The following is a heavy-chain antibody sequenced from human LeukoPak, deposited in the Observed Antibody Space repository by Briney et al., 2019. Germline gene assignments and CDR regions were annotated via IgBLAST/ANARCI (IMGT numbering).Heavy chain of an antibody. J-gene: IGHJ6*02. Sequence: GASVKVSCKASGYTFTSYDINWVRQATGQGLEWMGWMNPNSGNTGYAQKFQGRVTMTRNTSISTAYMELSGLRSEDTAVYYCARVVTVTLRRRYYYYGMDVWGQGTTVTVSS. CDR1: GYTFTSYD. D-gene: IGHD4-17*01. CDR3: ARVVTVTLRRRYYYYGMDV. CDR2: MNPNSGNT. V-gene: IGHV1-8*01.